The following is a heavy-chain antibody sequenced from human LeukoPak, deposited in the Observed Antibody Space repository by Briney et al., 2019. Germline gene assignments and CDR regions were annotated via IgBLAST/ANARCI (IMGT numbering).Heavy chain of an antibody. V-gene: IGHV1-2*02. Sequence: ASVKVSCKASGYTFTGYYMHWVRQAPGQGLEWMGWINPNSGGTNYAQKFQGRVTMTRDTSISTAYMELSRLRSDDTAVYYCARGTGEGYGYGRYYFDYWGQGTLVTVSS. D-gene: IGHD5-18*01. CDR3: ARGTGEGYGYGRYYFDY. J-gene: IGHJ4*02. CDR1: GYTFTGYY. CDR2: INPNSGGT.